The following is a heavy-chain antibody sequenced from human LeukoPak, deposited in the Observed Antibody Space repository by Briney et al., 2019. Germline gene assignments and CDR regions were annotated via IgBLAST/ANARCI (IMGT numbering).Heavy chain of an antibody. CDR1: GGSISSYY. V-gene: IGHV4-59*01. J-gene: IGHJ5*02. Sequence: SETLSLTCTVSGGSISSYYWSWIRQPPGKGLEWIGYIYYSGSTNYNPSLKSRVTISVDTSKNQFSLKLSPVTAADTAVYYCAREIEYSSSSGWFDPWGQGTLVTVSS. CDR2: IYYSGST. D-gene: IGHD6-6*01. CDR3: AREIEYSSSSGWFDP.